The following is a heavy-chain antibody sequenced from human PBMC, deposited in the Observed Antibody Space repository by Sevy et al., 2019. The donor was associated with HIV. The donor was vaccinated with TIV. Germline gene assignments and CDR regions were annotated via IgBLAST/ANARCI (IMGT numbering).Heavy chain of an antibody. J-gene: IGHJ6*02. D-gene: IGHD3-22*01. Sequence: RGSLRLSCAASGFTFSTYAMYWVRQAPGKGLEDVSAISGGGGNTYYGTSVKGRFTVSRDNAKNTLYLQMGSLRAEDTAVYFCARKYHDTSGYPRYSMDVWGQGTTVIVSS. CDR3: ARKYHDTSGYPRYSMDV. CDR2: ISGGGGNT. V-gene: IGHV3-64*01. CDR1: GFTFSTYA.